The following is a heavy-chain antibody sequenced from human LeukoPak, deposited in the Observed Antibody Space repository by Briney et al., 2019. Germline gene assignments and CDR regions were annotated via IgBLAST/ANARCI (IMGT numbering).Heavy chain of an antibody. J-gene: IGHJ4*02. CDR2: VDPEDGET. Sequence: ASVKVSCKASGYTFRAYYMHWVQQAPGKGLEWMGLVDPEDGETIYAEKFQGRVTITADTSTDTAYMELSSLRSEDTAVYYCATIKEDGPSPGWGQGTLVTVSS. CDR3: ATIKEDGPSPG. V-gene: IGHV1-69-2*01. CDR1: GYTFRAYY.